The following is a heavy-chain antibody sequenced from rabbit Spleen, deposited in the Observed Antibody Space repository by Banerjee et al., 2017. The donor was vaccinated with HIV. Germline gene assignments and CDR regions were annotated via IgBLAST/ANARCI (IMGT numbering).Heavy chain of an antibody. CDR3: ARGSDSGHYIDAYFDL. CDR1: GFSFSRDYD. V-gene: IGHV1S45*01. D-gene: IGHD1-1*01. Sequence: QDQLEESGGGLVKPEGSLTLTCKASGFSFSRDYDMCWVRQAPGKGLEWIGCIYTGNVKTYYASWAKGRFTVSKTSSTTVTLQLTSLTAADTATYFCARGSDSGHYIDAYFDLWGPGTLVTVS. J-gene: IGHJ4*01. CDR2: IYTGNVKT.